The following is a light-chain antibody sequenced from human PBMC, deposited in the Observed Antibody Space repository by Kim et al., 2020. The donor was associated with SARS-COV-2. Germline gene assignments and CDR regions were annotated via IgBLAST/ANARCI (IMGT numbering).Light chain of an antibody. CDR1: QSVSSSY. V-gene: IGKV3-20*01. Sequence: DIVLTQSPGTLSLSPGERATLSCRASQSVSSSYFAWYQQKPGQAPRLLIYGTSSRATGIPDRFSGSGSGTDFTLTISRLEPEDFAMYYCQQYGSSPRTFGQGTKPEI. CDR3: QQYGSSPRT. CDR2: GTS. J-gene: IGKJ1*01.